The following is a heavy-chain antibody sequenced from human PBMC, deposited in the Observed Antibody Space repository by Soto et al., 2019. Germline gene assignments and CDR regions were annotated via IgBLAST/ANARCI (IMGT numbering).Heavy chain of an antibody. CDR3: ARGPSGWVLGFDY. CDR2: ISSNGGST. D-gene: IGHD6-19*01. J-gene: IGHJ4*02. CDR1: GFTFSSYA. Sequence: EVQLVESGGGLVQPGGSLRLSCAASGFTFSSYAMHWVRQAPGKGLEYVSAISSNGGSTYYANSVKGRFTISRDNSKNTLYLQMGSLRAEDMAVYYCARGPSGWVLGFDYWGQGTLVTVSS. V-gene: IGHV3-64*01.